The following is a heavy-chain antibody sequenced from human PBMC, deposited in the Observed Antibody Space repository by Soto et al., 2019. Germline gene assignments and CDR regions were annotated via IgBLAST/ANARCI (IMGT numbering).Heavy chain of an antibody. V-gene: IGHV4-59*01. J-gene: IGHJ4*02. D-gene: IGHD6-13*01. Sequence: SETLSLTCTVSGGSISSYYWSWIRQPPGKGLEWIGYIFYSGSTNYNPSLKSRVIISVDTSKNQVSLKLSSVTAADTAVYWCARDGNIAAAGMGFDYWGQGTLVPVSS. CDR3: ARDGNIAAAGMGFDY. CDR2: IFYSGST. CDR1: GGSISSYY.